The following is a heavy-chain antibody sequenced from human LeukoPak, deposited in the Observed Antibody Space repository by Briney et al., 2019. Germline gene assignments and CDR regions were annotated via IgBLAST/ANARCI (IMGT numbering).Heavy chain of an antibody. CDR3: ARRDYGSGSYPSSFDY. Sequence: GESLKISCKGSGYSFTSYWIGWVRQMPGKGLEWMGIIYPGDSDTRYSPSFQGRVTISADKSISTAYLQWSSLKASDPAMYYCARRDYGSGSYPSSFDYWGQGTLVTVSS. CDR1: GYSFTSYW. J-gene: IGHJ4*02. D-gene: IGHD3-10*01. V-gene: IGHV5-51*01. CDR2: IYPGDSDT.